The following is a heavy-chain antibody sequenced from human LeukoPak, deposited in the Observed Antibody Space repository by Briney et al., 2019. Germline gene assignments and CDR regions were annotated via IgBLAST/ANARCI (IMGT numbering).Heavy chain of an antibody. J-gene: IGHJ4*02. CDR3: ARQGDSSGYYYAAGVDY. Sequence: GESLKISCMGSGYSFSSYWIGWVRQIPGKGLEWMAHIFPGDSDVRYSPSFEGQVTISADKSVTTAFLQWRSLKASDTAMYYCARQGDSSGYYYAAGVDYWGQGTLVTVSS. CDR1: GYSFSSYW. D-gene: IGHD3-22*01. CDR2: IFPGDSDV. V-gene: IGHV5-51*01.